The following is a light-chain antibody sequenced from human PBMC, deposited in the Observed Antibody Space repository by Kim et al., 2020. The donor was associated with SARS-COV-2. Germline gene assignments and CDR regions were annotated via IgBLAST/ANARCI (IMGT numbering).Light chain of an antibody. J-gene: IGKJ5*01. CDR1: QSVSSN. CDR2: VAS. Sequence: ETVMTQSPATLSVSPGERATLSCRASQSVSSNLAWYQQKPGQAPRLLIYVASTRATGIPARFSGSGSVTEFTLTISSLQSEDFAVYYCQQYNNWPPITFVQGTRLEIK. V-gene: IGKV3-15*01. CDR3: QQYNNWPPIT.